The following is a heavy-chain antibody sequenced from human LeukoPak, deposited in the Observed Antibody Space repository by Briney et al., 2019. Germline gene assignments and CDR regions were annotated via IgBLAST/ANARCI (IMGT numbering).Heavy chain of an antibody. CDR1: GFTFSSYA. D-gene: IGHD6-19*01. V-gene: IGHV3-23*01. CDR2: ISGSGGST. Sequence: GGSLRLSCAASGFTFSSYAMSWVRQAPGKGLEWVSAISGSGGSTYYADSVKGRFTISRDNSKNTLYLQMNSLRAEDTAVYYCAKDGDSSGWGYYFDYWGQGTLVTVSS. CDR3: AKDGDSSGWGYYFDY. J-gene: IGHJ4*02.